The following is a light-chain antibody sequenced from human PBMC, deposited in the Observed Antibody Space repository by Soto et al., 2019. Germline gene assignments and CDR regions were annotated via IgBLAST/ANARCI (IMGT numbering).Light chain of an antibody. Sequence: EIVMTQSPSSLSASLGERATLSCRASQSVSSNLAWYQQKPGQAPRLLIYGASTRATGIPARFSGSGSGTEFTLTISSLQSEDFAIYYCQQNYNTPLTFGRGTKV. J-gene: IGKJ4*02. CDR3: QQNYNTPLT. V-gene: IGKV3-15*01. CDR2: GAS. CDR1: QSVSSN.